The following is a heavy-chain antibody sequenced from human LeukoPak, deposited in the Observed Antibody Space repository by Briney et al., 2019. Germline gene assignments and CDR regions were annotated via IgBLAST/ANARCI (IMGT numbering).Heavy chain of an antibody. J-gene: IGHJ6*03. Sequence: ASVKVSCKASGGTFSSYAISWVRQAPGQGLEWMGGIIPIFGTANYAQKFQGRVTITADESTSTAYMELSSLRSEDTAVYYCATGKYCSSTSCYTHYYHYMDVWGKGTTVTVSS. CDR2: IIPIFGTA. V-gene: IGHV1-69*13. D-gene: IGHD2-2*02. CDR3: ATGKYCSSTSCYTHYYHYMDV. CDR1: GGTFSSYA.